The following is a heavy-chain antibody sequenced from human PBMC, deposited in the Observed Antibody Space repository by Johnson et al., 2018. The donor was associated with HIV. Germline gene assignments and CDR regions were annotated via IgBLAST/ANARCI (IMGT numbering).Heavy chain of an antibody. CDR3: ARAHDAFDI. J-gene: IGHJ3*02. Sequence: VQLVESGGGLVQPGGSLRLSCAASGFTFSSYWMSWVRQAPGKGLEWVANIKQDGSEKYYVDSVKGRFTLSIDISQNTLYLQMNSLRAEDTAVYYCARAHDAFDIWGQGTMVTVSS. CDR2: IKQDGSEK. V-gene: IGHV3-7*02. CDR1: GFTFSSYW.